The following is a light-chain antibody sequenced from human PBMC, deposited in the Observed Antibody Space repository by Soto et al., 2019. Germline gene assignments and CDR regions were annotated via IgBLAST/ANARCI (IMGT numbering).Light chain of an antibody. CDR2: DAS. CDR3: QHYNSYPLT. Sequence: DIQMTQSPSSLSASVGDRVTITCRASQSISSYLNWYQQKPGKAPKLLIYDASSLESGVPSRFSGSGSGTEFTLTISSLQPDDFATYYCQHYNSYPLTFGGGTKVDIK. V-gene: IGKV1-5*01. J-gene: IGKJ4*01. CDR1: QSISSY.